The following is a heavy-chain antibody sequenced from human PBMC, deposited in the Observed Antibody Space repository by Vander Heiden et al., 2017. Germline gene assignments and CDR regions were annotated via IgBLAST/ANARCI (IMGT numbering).Heavy chain of an antibody. CDR1: GYIFTDHY. J-gene: IGHJ4*02. V-gene: IGHV1-2*02. D-gene: IGHD4-17*01. Sequence: QVQLVQSGAEVKKPGASVKVSCKASGYIFTDHYMHWVRQAPGQGLVWRGWMNPKTGGTNYAQKFQGRVTMTWDTPISTAYMELSRLRSDDTAVYYCARDYGGNSFDYWGQGALVTV. CDR2: MNPKTGGT. CDR3: ARDYGGNSFDY.